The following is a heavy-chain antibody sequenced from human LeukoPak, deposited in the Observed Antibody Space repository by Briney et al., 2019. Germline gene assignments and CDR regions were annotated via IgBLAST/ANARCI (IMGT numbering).Heavy chain of an antibody. J-gene: IGHJ6*03. CDR2: IYSGGST. CDR1: GFTVSSNY. V-gene: IGHV3-53*01. Sequence: PGGSLRLSCAASGFTVSSNYMSWVRQAPGKGLEWVSVIYSGGSTYYADSVKGRFTISRDNSENTLYLQMNSLRAEDTAVYYCARRTEIHYMDVWGKGTTVTVSS. CDR3: ARRTEIHYMDV. D-gene: IGHD5-24*01.